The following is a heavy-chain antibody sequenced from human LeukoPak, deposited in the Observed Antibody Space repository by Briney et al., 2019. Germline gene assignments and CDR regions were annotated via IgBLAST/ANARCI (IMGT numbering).Heavy chain of an antibody. V-gene: IGHV4-30-4*08. CDR1: GGSISSGDYY. CDR2: IYYSGST. Sequence: PSETLSLTCTVSGGSISSGDYYWSWIRQPPGKGLEWIGYIYYSGSTYYNPSLKSRVTISVDTSKNQFSLKLSSVTAADTAVYYCARAWIGEWELRGDWFDPWGQGILVTVSS. D-gene: IGHD1-26*01. CDR3: ARAWIGEWELRGDWFDP. J-gene: IGHJ5*02.